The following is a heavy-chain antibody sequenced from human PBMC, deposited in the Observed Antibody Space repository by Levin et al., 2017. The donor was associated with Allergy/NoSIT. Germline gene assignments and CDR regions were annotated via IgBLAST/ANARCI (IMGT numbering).Heavy chain of an antibody. Sequence: GESLKISCKASGYTFTGYYMHWVRQAPGQGLEWMGWINPNSGGTNYAQKFQGRVTMTRDTSISTAYMELSRLRSDDTAVYYCASSDYYGSGSYYNEPIGFDYWGQGTLVTVSS. CDR1: GYTFTGYY. D-gene: IGHD3-10*01. J-gene: IGHJ4*02. V-gene: IGHV1-2*02. CDR2: INPNSGGT. CDR3: ASSDYYGSGSYYNEPIGFDY.